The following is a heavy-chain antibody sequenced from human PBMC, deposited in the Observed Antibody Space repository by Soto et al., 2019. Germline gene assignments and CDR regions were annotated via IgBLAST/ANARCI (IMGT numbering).Heavy chain of an antibody. CDR2: IYYSGST. CDR3: ARHNYGDYVWYYGMDV. D-gene: IGHD4-17*01. CDR1: GGSISSSSYY. Sequence: SETLSLTCTVSGGSISSSSYYWGWIRQPPGKGLEWIGSIYYSGSTYYNPSLKSRVTISVDTSKNQFSLKLSSVTAADTAVYYCARHNYGDYVWYYGMDVWGQGTTVTVSS. V-gene: IGHV4-39*01. J-gene: IGHJ6*02.